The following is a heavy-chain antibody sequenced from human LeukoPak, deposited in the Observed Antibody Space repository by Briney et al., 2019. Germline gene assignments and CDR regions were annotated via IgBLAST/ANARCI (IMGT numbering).Heavy chain of an antibody. CDR1: GYSFTSYW. J-gene: IGHJ4*02. CDR3: ARQSIAAAGTLDY. CDR2: IYPGDSDT. D-gene: IGHD6-13*01. V-gene: IGHV5-51*01. Sequence: TGESLKISCKGSGYSFTSYWIGWVRQMPGKGLEWMGIIYPGDSDTRYSPSFQGQVTISADKSISTAYLQWSSLKASDTAMYYCARQSIAAAGTLDYWGQGTLVTVSS.